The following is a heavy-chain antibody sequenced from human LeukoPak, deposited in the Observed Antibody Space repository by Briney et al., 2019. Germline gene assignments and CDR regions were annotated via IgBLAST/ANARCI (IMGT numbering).Heavy chain of an antibody. Sequence: GRSLRLSCAASGFTFSSYAMHWVRQAPGKGLEWVAVISYDGSNKYYADSVKGRFTISRDNSKNTLYLHLNSLKTEDTAVYYCTRGGVDYWGQGTLVTVSS. CDR1: GFTFSSYA. V-gene: IGHV3-30*04. J-gene: IGHJ4*02. CDR3: TRGGVDY. CDR2: ISYDGSNK.